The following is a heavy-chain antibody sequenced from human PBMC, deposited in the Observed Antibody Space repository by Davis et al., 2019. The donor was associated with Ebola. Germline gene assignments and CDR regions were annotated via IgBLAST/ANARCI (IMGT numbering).Heavy chain of an antibody. CDR3: ARELRFLEWDGMDV. J-gene: IGHJ6*02. D-gene: IGHD3-3*01. V-gene: IGHV3-73*01. Sequence: GESLKISCAASGFTFSGSAMHWVRQASGKGLEWVGRIRSKANSYATAYAATVKGRFTISRDNAKNTLYLQMNSLRAEDTAVYYCARELRFLEWDGMDVWGQGTTVTVSS. CDR1: GFTFSGSA. CDR2: IRSKANSYAT.